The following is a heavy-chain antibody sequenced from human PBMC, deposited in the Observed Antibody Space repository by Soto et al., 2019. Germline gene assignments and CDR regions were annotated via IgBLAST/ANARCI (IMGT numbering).Heavy chain of an antibody. CDR3: ARSPRRVGGKWYLDY. CDR2: IYYTGST. J-gene: IGHJ4*02. D-gene: IGHD2-15*01. CDR1: GGSISSYY. Sequence: SETLSLTCTVSGGSISSYYWSWIRQPPGKGLEWIGDIYYTGSTNYNPSLRSRVTISIDTSKKQFALNLTSVTATDTAVYFCARSPRRVGGKWYLDYWGQGVLVTGSS. V-gene: IGHV4-59*12.